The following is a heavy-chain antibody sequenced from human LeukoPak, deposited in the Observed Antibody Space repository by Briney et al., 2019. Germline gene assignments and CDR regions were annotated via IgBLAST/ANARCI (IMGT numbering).Heavy chain of an antibody. CDR1: GFTFSSYS. CDR3: ARDNSWHCSSTSCYYYYGMDV. J-gene: IGHJ6*04. Sequence: GGSLRLSCAASGFTFSSYSMNWVRQAPGKGLEWVSSISSSSYIYYADSVKGRFTISRDNAKNSLYLQMNSLRAEDTAVYYCARDNSWHCSSTSCYYYYGMDVWGKGTTVTVSS. V-gene: IGHV3-21*01. D-gene: IGHD2-2*01. CDR2: ISSSSYI.